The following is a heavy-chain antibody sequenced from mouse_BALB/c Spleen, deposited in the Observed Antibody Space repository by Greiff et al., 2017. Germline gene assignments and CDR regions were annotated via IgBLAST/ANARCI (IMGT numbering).Heavy chain of an antibody. Sequence: EVHLVESGGGLVQPGGSRKLSCAASGFTFSSFGMHWVRQAPEKGLEWVAYISSGSSTIYYADTVTGRFTISRDNPKNTLFLQMTSLRSEDTAMYYCARRDGSSYGYFDVWGAGTTVTVAS. CDR1: GFTFSSFG. V-gene: IGHV5-17*02. CDR2: ISSGSSTI. D-gene: IGHD1-1*01. J-gene: IGHJ1*01. CDR3: ARRDGSSYGYFDV.